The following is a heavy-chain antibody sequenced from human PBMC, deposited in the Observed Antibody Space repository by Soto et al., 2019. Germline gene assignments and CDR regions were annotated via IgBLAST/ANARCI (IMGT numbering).Heavy chain of an antibody. CDR3: ARDGGRHSGGIDY. J-gene: IGHJ4*02. D-gene: IGHD1-26*01. CDR2: IIPIFGTA. Sequence: QVQLVQSGAEVKKPGSPWRSSSKPPGGTFGAYFTNWGRQAPGQGLEWMGEIIPIFGTANYAQKFQGRVTITADESTSTAYMELSSLRSEDTAVYYCARDGGRHSGGIDYWGQGTLVTVSS. CDR1: GGTFGAYF. V-gene: IGHV1-69*01.